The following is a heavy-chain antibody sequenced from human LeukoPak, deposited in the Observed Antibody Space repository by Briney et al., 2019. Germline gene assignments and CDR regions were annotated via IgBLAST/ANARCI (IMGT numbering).Heavy chain of an antibody. V-gene: IGHV1-2*02. Sequence: ASVKVSCKTSGYSFTDYYMHWVRQAPGQGLEWMGWINPNSGGTNFAQRFQDRVTMTRDMSISTAYMELSRLRSDDTAIYYCPRGYYDSSDFEYFHHWGQGTLVTVSS. CDR1: GYSFTDYY. CDR2: INPNSGGT. D-gene: IGHD3-22*01. CDR3: PRGYYDSSDFEYFHH. J-gene: IGHJ1*01.